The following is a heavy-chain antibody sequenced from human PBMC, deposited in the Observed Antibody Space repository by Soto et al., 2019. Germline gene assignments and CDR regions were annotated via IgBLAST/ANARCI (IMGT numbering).Heavy chain of an antibody. Sequence: GESLKISCKGSGYSFTSYWIGWVRQMPGKGLEWMGIIDPSDSDIRYSPSFQGQVTISADKSISTAYLQWSSLKASDTAIYYCARSFFGNFDYWGHGTLVTVSS. CDR2: IDPSDSDI. J-gene: IGHJ4*01. CDR3: ARSFFGNFDY. CDR1: GYSFTSYW. V-gene: IGHV5-51*01. D-gene: IGHD3-3*01.